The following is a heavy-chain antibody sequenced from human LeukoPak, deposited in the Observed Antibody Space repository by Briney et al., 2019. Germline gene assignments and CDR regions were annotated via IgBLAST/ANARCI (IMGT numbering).Heavy chain of an antibody. J-gene: IGHJ4*02. CDR1: GFTFSSYS. CDR3: ARDPTRDDC. Sequence: PGGSLRLSCAASGFTFSSYSMNWVRQASGQGLEWVSSITSRGNTFYADSVKGRFTISRDNAKNSLYLQMNSLRAEDTAVYYCARDPTRDDCWGQGTLVTVSS. V-gene: IGHV3-21*01. D-gene: IGHD2-21*01. CDR2: ITSRGNT.